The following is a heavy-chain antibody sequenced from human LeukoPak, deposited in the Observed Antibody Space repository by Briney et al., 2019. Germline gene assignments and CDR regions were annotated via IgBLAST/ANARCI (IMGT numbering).Heavy chain of an antibody. V-gene: IGHV3-23*01. D-gene: IGHD6-13*01. CDR1: GFTFNDYA. CDR2: ISGGTGGST. J-gene: IGHJ4*02. Sequence: PGGSPRLSCAASGFTFNDYAINWVRQAPGKGLEWVSVISGGTGGSTYYADSVKGRFTISRDNSKNTLYLQMNSLRAEDTAVYYCAKRGSSSWTQFDYWGQGTLVTVSS. CDR3: AKRGSSSWTQFDY.